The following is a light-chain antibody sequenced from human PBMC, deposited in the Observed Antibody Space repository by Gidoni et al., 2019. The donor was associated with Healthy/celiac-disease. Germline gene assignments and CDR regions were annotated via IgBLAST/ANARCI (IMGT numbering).Light chain of an antibody. J-gene: IGKJ1*01. CDR3: QQYGSSWT. CDR1: QSVSSSY. CDR2: GAS. V-gene: IGKV3-20*01. Sequence: ENVFTRTPGTLSLSPGEKATLSCRASQSVSSSYLAWYQQKPGQAPRLLIYGASSRATGIPDRFSGSGSGTDFTLTISRLEPEDFAVYYCQQYGSSWTFGQGTKVEIK.